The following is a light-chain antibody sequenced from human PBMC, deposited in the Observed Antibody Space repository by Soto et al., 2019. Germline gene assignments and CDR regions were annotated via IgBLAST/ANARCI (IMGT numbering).Light chain of an antibody. J-gene: IGKJ1*01. CDR2: GAS. CDR3: QQYGSSPWT. Sequence: EIVLTQSPGTLSLSPGERATLSCRASQSVSSSYLAWYQQKPGQAPRLLIHGASSRATGIPDRFSGSGSGTDFTFTISRLEPEDFAVYYCQQYGSSPWTFGQGTKVEIK. V-gene: IGKV3-20*01. CDR1: QSVSSSY.